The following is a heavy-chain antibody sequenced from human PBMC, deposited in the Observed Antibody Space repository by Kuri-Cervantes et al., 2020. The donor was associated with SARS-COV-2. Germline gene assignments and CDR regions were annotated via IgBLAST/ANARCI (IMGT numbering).Heavy chain of an antibody. Sequence: ESLRLSCTVSGGSISSYYWSWIRQPPGKGLEWIGYIYYSGSTNYNPSLKSRVTISVDTSKNQFSLKLSSVTAADTAVYYCARDVQGYSYGSGYYYYGMDVWGQGTTVTVSS. V-gene: IGHV4-59*01. CDR1: GGSISSYY. CDR3: ARDVQGYSYGSGYYYYGMDV. CDR2: IYYSGST. D-gene: IGHD5-18*01. J-gene: IGHJ6*02.